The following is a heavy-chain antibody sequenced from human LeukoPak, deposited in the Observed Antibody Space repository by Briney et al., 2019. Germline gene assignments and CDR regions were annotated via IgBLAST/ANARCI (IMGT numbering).Heavy chain of an antibody. CDR3: AREFVQGDYGLDV. Sequence: ASVKVSCKASGYTFTSYYMHWVRQAPGQGLEWMGIINPSGGSTSYAQKFQGRATMTRDTSTSTVYMELSSLRSEDTAVYYCAREFVQGDYGLDVWGQGTTVTVSS. J-gene: IGHJ6*02. V-gene: IGHV1-46*01. D-gene: IGHD3-10*01. CDR2: INPSGGST. CDR1: GYTFTSYY.